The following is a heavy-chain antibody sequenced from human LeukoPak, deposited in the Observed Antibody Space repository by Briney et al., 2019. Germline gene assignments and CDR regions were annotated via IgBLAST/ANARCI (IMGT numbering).Heavy chain of an antibody. D-gene: IGHD6-6*01. Sequence: SLRLSCAVSGFTFSGFWMSWSRQAPGKGLEWVASINSDGSEGYYADVVKGRFTISRDNAKNSLYLQINSLRAEGTAVYYCARSSYSSSSSVWGQGTMVTVSS. V-gene: IGHV3-7*03. CDR3: ARSSYSSSSSV. CDR1: GFTFSGFW. CDR2: INSDGSEG. J-gene: IGHJ3*01.